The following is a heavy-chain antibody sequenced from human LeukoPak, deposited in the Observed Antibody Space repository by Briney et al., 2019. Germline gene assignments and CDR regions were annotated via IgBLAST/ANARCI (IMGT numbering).Heavy chain of an antibody. J-gene: IGHJ4*02. CDR2: IYHSGST. CDR3: ARDPARGSDSYY. D-gene: IGHD1-26*01. V-gene: IGHV4-4*02. Sequence: GSLRLSCAASGFTLSYYWMSWVRQAPGKGLEWIGEIYHSGSTNYNPSLKSRVTISVDTSKNQFSLKLSSVTAADTAVYYCARDPARGSDSYYWGQGTLVTVSS. CDR1: GFTLSYYW.